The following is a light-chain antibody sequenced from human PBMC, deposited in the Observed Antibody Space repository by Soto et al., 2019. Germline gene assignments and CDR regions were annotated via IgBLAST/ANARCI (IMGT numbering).Light chain of an antibody. CDR1: QNINSW. CDR2: KAS. Sequence: DIQMTQSPSTLSASVGDRVTITCRASQNINSWLAWYQQKPGKAPKLLIYKASTLESSVPSSFSGSGSGTEYALTISCLQPNDFVTYYCQQYNSYSLFSFGHGTKVDIK. V-gene: IGKV1-5*03. J-gene: IGKJ3*01. CDR3: QQYNSYSLFS.